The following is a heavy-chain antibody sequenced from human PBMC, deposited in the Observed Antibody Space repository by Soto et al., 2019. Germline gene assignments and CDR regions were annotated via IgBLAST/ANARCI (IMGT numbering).Heavy chain of an antibody. V-gene: IGHV4-31*03. D-gene: IGHD6-13*01. Sequence: QVQLQESGPGLLKPSQTLSLTCTVSGGSISSGGYYWSWIRQHPGKGLEWIGYIYYSESTYYNPSLTVRVTISLDTSKTHFSLKLSAVTAAGTAVYYCASGDSSRWYSFDPWGQGTLVTVSS. CDR3: ASGDSSRWYSFDP. CDR2: IYYSEST. J-gene: IGHJ5*02. CDR1: GGSISSGGYY.